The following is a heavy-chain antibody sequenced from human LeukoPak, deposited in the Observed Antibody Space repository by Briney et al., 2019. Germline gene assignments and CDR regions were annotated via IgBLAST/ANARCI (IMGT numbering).Heavy chain of an antibody. Sequence: PSETLSLTCTVSVGPISTYYWSWFRQPPGEGLEWIGYIYSTGSTDYNAALRSRVTISVDPSKTQFSLQLTSVTAADTAVYYCASTRGHSYGWGAFDIWGQGTMVTVSS. CDR2: IYSTGST. J-gene: IGHJ3*02. CDR3: ASTRGHSYGWGAFDI. D-gene: IGHD5-18*01. V-gene: IGHV4-4*09. CDR1: VGPISTYY.